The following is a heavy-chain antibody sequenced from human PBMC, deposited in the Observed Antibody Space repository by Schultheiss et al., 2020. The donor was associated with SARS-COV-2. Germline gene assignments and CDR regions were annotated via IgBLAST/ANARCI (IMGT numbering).Heavy chain of an antibody. J-gene: IGHJ6*03. Sequence: GSLRLSCAVYGGSFSGYYWSWIRQPPGKGLEWIGEINHSGSTNYSPSLKSRVTISVDTSKDQFSLKLSSVTAADTAVYFCARRRDYMDVWGKGTTVTVSS. CDR1: GGSFSGYY. V-gene: IGHV4-34*01. CDR2: INHSGST. CDR3: ARRRDYMDV.